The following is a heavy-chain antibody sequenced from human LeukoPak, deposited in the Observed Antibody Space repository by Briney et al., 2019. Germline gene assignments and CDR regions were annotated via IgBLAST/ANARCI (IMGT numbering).Heavy chain of an antibody. J-gene: IGHJ4*02. Sequence: PSETLSLTCAAYGGSFSGYSWSWIRQPPGKGLEWIGEINHSGSANYNPSLKSRVTMSVATSKSQFSLRLSPVTAADPALYYCARQTTSGYDWRFDSWGRGTLVTVSS. CDR2: INHSGSA. CDR1: GGSFSGYS. D-gene: IGHD5-12*01. CDR3: ARQTTSGYDWRFDS. V-gene: IGHV4-34*01.